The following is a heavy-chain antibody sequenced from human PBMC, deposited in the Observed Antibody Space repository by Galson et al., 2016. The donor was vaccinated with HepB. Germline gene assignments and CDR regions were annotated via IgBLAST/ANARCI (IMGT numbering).Heavy chain of an antibody. J-gene: IGHJ4*02. CDR3: ARVRDGNNWRVQPFDR. CDR2: ISSSRGYT. D-gene: IGHD5-24*01. CDR1: GFTFSEYY. V-gene: IGHV3-11*06. Sequence: SLRLSCAASGFTFSEYYMSWVRQAPGKGLECVSYISSSRGYTHYAESVKGRFTISRDNAKNTLFLQMNSLRAEDTAVYYCARVRDGNNWRVQPFDRWGQGTLVNVS.